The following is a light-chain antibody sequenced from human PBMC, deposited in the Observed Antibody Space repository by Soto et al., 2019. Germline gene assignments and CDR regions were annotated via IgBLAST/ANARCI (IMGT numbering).Light chain of an antibody. J-gene: IGKJ1*01. CDR1: QTVGGRY. CDR3: LQYVSSPWT. CDR2: GAS. V-gene: IGKV3-20*01. Sequence: EIVLTQSAATLSLSPGERATLSCRASQTVGGRYLAWFQQKPGQTPRVLIFGASTRAAGAPDRFSDSGSGTDFSLTINRLEPEDFALYYCLQYVSSPWTFGQGTKVEV.